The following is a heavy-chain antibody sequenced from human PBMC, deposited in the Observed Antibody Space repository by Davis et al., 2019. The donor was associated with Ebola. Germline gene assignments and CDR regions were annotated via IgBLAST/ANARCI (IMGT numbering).Heavy chain of an antibody. D-gene: IGHD2-8*02. J-gene: IGHJ6*02. CDR1: GGSFSGYY. CDR2: INHSGST. V-gene: IGHV4-34*01. CDR3: ASTDPLDGMDV. Sequence: SETLSLTCAVYGGSFSGYYWSWIRQPPGKGLEWIGEINHSGSTNYNPSLKSRVTISVDTSKNQFSLKLSSVTAADTAVYYCASTDPLDGMDVWGQGTTVTVSS.